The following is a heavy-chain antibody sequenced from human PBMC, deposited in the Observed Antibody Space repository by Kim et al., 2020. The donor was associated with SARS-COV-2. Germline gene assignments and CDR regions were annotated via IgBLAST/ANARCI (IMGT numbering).Heavy chain of an antibody. Sequence: SQTLSLTCAISGDSVSSNSAAWNWIRQSPSRGLEWLGSTYYRSKWYNDYAVSVKSRISINPDTSKNQFSLQLNSVTPADTAVYYCARGPVRLLLGYFDYWGQGTLVTVSS. V-gene: IGHV6-1*01. CDR1: GDSVSSNSAA. CDR2: TYYRSKWYN. CDR3: ARGPVRLLLGYFDY. J-gene: IGHJ4*02. D-gene: IGHD2-15*01.